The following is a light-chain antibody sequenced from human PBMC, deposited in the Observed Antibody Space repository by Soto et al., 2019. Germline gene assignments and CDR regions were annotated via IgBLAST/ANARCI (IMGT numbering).Light chain of an antibody. CDR2: GTS. CDR1: QSISNNH. V-gene: IGKV3-20*01. Sequence: EIVLTQSPGTLSLSPGERVTLSCRASQSISNNHLAWYQQNPGQAPRLLIHGTSNRATGIPDRFSGSGSGTDVTLTCRMQEEEDLADYCWEYGGTFLTFGRGTKVDIK. CDR3: EYGGTFLT. J-gene: IGKJ4*01.